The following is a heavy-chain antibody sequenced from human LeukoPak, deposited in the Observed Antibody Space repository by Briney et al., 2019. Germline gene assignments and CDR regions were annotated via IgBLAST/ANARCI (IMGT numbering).Heavy chain of an antibody. Sequence: SETLSLTCAVYGGPFSGYCWSWIRQPPGKGLEWIGEINHSGSTNYNPSLKSRVTISVDTSKNQFSLKLSSVTAADTAVYYCARGRGRYLVVPAANYYYYGMDVWGQGTTVTVSS. CDR2: INHSGST. V-gene: IGHV4-34*01. CDR3: ARGRGRYLVVPAANYYYYGMDV. J-gene: IGHJ6*02. CDR1: GGPFSGYC. D-gene: IGHD2-2*01.